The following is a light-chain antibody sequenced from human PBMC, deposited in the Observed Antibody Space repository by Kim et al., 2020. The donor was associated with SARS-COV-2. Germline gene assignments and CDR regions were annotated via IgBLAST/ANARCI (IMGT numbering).Light chain of an antibody. CDR3: QAWDSSTHNYV. CDR2: QDN. J-gene: IGLJ1*01. CDR1: ELGNKY. V-gene: IGLV3-1*01. Sequence: PGQTARITCSAYELGNKYVYWYQQKPGQSPVLVIYQDNQRPSGIPERFSGSNSGNTATLTISGTQAMDEADYYCQAWDSSTHNYVFGAGTKVTVL.